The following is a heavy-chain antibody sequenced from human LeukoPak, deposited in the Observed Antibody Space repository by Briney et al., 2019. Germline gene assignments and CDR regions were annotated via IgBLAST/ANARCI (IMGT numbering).Heavy chain of an antibody. CDR2: IYYSGST. V-gene: IGHV4-39*01. J-gene: IGHJ5*02. D-gene: IGHD5-12*01. CDR3: ARQGASGYAVGNWFDP. Sequence: SETLSLTCSVSGGSISSSSYYWGWIRQSPGKGLEWIGSIYYSGSTYYNPSLKSRVTISVDTSKNQFSLKLSSVTAADTTVYYCARQGASGYAVGNWFDPWGQGTLVTVSS. CDR1: GGSISSSSYY.